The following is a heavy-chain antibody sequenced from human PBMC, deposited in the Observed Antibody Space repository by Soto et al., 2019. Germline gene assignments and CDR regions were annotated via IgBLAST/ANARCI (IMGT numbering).Heavy chain of an antibody. D-gene: IGHD1-26*01. J-gene: IGHJ4*02. Sequence: QVPLVESGGGVVQPGRSLRLSCAASGFTFSSYAMHWVRQAPGKGLEWVAVISYDGSNKYYADSVKGRFTISRDNSKNTLYLQMNSLRAEDTAVYYCARESIKGGSLVYWGQGTLVTVSS. V-gene: IGHV3-30-3*01. CDR2: ISYDGSNK. CDR3: ARESIKGGSLVY. CDR1: GFTFSSYA.